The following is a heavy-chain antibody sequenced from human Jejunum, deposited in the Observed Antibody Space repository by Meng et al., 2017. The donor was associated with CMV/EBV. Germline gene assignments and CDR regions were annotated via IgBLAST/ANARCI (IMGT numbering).Heavy chain of an antibody. V-gene: IGHV1-69*13. CDR1: GDSFSTQT. CDR3: ARGRRNEPLFDY. CDR2: LIAVFDKT. D-gene: IGHD1-14*01. Sequence: VQFGQSGAEVKKPGSSVKVACKTSGDSFSTQTFSWVRQAPGQGLEWMGGLIAVFDKTKAAPRFQDRVTFTADESTSTAYMELSSLTFDDTAVYFCARGRRNEPLFDYWGQGTLVTVSS. J-gene: IGHJ4*02.